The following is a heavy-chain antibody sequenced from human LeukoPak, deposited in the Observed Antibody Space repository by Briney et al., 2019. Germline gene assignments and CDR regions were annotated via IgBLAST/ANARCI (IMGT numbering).Heavy chain of an antibody. J-gene: IGHJ5*02. CDR1: GFTFSNYA. CDR2: IKSSGSTT. V-gene: IGHV3-23*01. Sequence: GGSLRLSCAASGFTFSNYAMSWVRQAPGKGLEWVSSIKSSGSTTHYGDAVKGRFTISRDNSENRVYLQMNSLRAEDTAVYYCARDRDVAVAPRNWFDPWGQGTLVTVSS. D-gene: IGHD6-19*01. CDR3: ARDRDVAVAPRNWFDP.